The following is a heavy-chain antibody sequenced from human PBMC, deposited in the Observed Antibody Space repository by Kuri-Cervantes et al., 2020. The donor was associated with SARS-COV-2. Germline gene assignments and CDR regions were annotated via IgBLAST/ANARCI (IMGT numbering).Heavy chain of an antibody. D-gene: IGHD6-19*01. J-gene: IGHJ4*02. CDR2: IYHSGST. V-gene: IGHV4-38-2*02. CDR1: GYSISSGYY. CDR3: ARGGYSSGWYQRTNFDY. Sequence: SETLSLTCTVSGYSISSGYYWGWIRQPPGKGLEWIGSIYHSGSTNYNPSLKSRVTISVDTSKNQFSLKLSSVTAADTAVYYCARGGYSSGWYQRTNFDYWGQGTLVTVSS.